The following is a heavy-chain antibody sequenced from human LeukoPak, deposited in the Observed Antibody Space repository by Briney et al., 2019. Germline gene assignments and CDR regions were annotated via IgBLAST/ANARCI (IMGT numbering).Heavy chain of an antibody. CDR1: GYTFTGYY. V-gene: IGHV1-2*06. Sequence: ASVKVSCKASGYTFTGYYMHWVRQAPGQGLEWVGRINPNSGGTNYAQEFQGRVTMTRDTSISTAYMELSRLRSDDTAVYYCARASEGYCSSTSCYAEFDYWGQGTLVTVSS. CDR3: ARASEGYCSSTSCYAEFDY. J-gene: IGHJ4*02. D-gene: IGHD2-2*01. CDR2: INPNSGGT.